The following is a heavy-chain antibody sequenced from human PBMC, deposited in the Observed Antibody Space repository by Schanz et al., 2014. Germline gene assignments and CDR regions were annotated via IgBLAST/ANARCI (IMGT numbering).Heavy chain of an antibody. CDR1: GFTFSDYY. Sequence: VQSVESGGGLVKPGGSLRLSCVASGFTFSDYYMSWIRQAPGKGLVWVSRTSNDGSFTTFADSVKGRFTISRDNAKNTLYLQMNSLRAEDTAVYYCVRDTDYHFDYWGQGTLVTVSS. V-gene: IGHV3-11*06. J-gene: IGHJ4*02. CDR3: VRDTDYHFDY. CDR2: TSNDGSFT. D-gene: IGHD4-17*01.